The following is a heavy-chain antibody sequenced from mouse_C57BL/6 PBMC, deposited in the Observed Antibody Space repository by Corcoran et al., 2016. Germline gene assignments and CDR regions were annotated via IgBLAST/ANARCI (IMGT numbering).Heavy chain of an antibody. D-gene: IGHD1-1*01. CDR2: IYWDDDK. CDR3: AGRSYYSEGYYAMDY. CDR1: GISLSTSGLC. J-gene: IGHJ4*01. Sequence: QVTLKESGPGVLPSSQTLSLTCSFSGISLSTSGLCVSWIRQPSGKGLEWLAHIYWDDDKRYNPTLKSRLTIAKDTSRNQVFLKITSVDAAGIATYYCAGRSYYSEGYYAMDYWGQGTSVTVSS. V-gene: IGHV8-12*01.